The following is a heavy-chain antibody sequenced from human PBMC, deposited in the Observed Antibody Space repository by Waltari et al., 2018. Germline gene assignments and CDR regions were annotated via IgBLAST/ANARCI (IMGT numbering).Heavy chain of an antibody. V-gene: IGHV4-34*01. CDR1: GGHFSGYY. Sequence: QVQLQQWGAGLLKPSETLSLTCAVYGGHFSGYYWSWIRQPPGKGLEWIGEINHSGSTNYNPSLKSRVTISVDTSKNQFSLKLSSVTAADTAVYYCARRTVTTRGYYMDVWGKGTTVTVSS. J-gene: IGHJ6*03. CDR3: ARRTVTTRGYYMDV. CDR2: INHSGST. D-gene: IGHD4-17*01.